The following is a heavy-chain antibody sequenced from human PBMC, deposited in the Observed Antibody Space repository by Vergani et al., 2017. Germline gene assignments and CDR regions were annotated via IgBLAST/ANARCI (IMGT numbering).Heavy chain of an antibody. CDR1: GYTFTSYY. D-gene: IGHD2-15*01. CDR3: ASGGVCSGGSCYGFYYYYMDV. CDR2: INPSGGST. V-gene: IGHV1-46*03. J-gene: IGHJ6*03. Sequence: QVQLVQSGAAVKKPGASVKVSCKASGYTFTSYYMHWVRQATGQGLEWMGIINPSGGSTSYAQTFQGRVTMTRDTTTSTVYIELSSLRSEDTAVYYCASGGVCSGGSCYGFYYYYMDVWGTGTTVTVSS.